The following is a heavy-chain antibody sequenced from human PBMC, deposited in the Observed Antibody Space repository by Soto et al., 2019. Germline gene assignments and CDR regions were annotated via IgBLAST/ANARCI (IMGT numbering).Heavy chain of an antibody. CDR3: ARMSSSISPGC. CDR1: GFTFSTYS. V-gene: IGHV3-48*01. D-gene: IGHD2-2*01. CDR2: VSSSGSSK. Sequence: EAQLVESGGGLVQPGGSLRLSCAASGFTFSTYSMNWVRQAPGKGLEWVSYVSSSGSSKYYAASVKGRFTISRDNAKDSLYLQMDNLRAEDTAVYYCARMSSSISPGCWGQGTLVTVSS. J-gene: IGHJ4*02.